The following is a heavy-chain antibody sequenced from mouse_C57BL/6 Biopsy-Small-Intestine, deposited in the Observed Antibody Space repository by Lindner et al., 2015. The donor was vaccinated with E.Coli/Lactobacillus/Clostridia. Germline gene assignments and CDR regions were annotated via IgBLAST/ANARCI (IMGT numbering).Heavy chain of an antibody. CDR2: ISDGGSYT. CDR3: ARDSKGDY. Sequence: EVQLRGVVGEALVKPGGSLKLSCAASGFTFSSYAMSWVRQTPEKRLEWVATISDGGSYTYYPDNVRGRFTISRDNAKNNLYLQMSHLKSEDTAMYYCARDSKGDYWGQGTTLTVSS. CDR1: GFTFSSYA. V-gene: IGHV5-4*01. J-gene: IGHJ2*01.